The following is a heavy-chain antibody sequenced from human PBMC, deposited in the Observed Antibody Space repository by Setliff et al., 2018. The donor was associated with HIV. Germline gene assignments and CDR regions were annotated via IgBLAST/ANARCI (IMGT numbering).Heavy chain of an antibody. CDR1: GVSTISSSSSYY. D-gene: IGHD3-22*01. Sequence: SETLSLTCIVSGVSTISSSSSYYWSWIRQPPGKGLEWLGYVSYSGSTNFNPSLESRLAMSVDMSKNHFSLKLRSVTAADTAVYYCARHGHFYDSSSSDAFDIWGHGTMVTVSS. CDR3: ARHGHFYDSSSSDAFDI. CDR2: VSYSGST. J-gene: IGHJ3*02. V-gene: IGHV4-61*03.